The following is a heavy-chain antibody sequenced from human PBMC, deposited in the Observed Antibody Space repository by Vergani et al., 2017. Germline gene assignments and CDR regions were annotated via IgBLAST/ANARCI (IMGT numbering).Heavy chain of an antibody. CDR2: IYYSGST. Sequence: QVQLQESGPGLVKPSQTLSLTCTVSGGSISSGSYYWSWIRQPPGKGLEWIGYIYYSGSTNYNPSLKSRVTISVDTSKNQFSLKLSSVTAADTAVYYCAREGNYGDSNWYFDLWGRGTLVTVSS. J-gene: IGHJ2*01. V-gene: IGHV4-61*01. D-gene: IGHD4-17*01. CDR1: GGSISSGSYY. CDR3: AREGNYGDSNWYFDL.